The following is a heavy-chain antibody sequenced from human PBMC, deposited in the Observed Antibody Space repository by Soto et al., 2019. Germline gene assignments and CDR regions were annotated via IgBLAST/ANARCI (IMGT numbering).Heavy chain of an antibody. CDR2: INPNSGGT. D-gene: IGHD3-10*01. Sequence: ASVKVSCKAPGYTFTGYYMHWVRQAPGQGLEWMGWINPNSGGTNYAQKFQGWVTMTRDTSISTAYMELSRLRSDDTAVYYCARDRVGRETQHTQAAGMDVWRQGTTLTVSS. J-gene: IGHJ6*02. CDR3: ARDRVGRETQHTQAAGMDV. V-gene: IGHV1-2*04. CDR1: GYTFTGYY.